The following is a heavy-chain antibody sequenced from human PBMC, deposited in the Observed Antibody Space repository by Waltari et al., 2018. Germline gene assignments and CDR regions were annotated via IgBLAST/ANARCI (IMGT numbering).Heavy chain of an antibody. D-gene: IGHD6-19*01. CDR1: GYSISSGYY. J-gene: IGHJ4*02. Sequence: QVQLQESGPGLVKPSETLSLTCAVSGYSISSGYYWGWIRQPPGQGLEGIGSIYHSGSTDYTPSLKGRVTISVDTSKTQFSLKISAVTAADTAVYYCARERWVASIIFDYWGQGTLVTVSS. CDR3: ARERWVASIIFDY. V-gene: IGHV4-38-2*02. CDR2: IYHSGST.